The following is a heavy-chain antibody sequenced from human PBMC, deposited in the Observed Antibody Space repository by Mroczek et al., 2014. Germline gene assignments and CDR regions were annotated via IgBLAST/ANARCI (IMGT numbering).Heavy chain of an antibody. D-gene: IGHD3-3*01. Sequence: QVQLVESGPGLVKPSETLSLTCTVSGGSISSYYWSWIRQPAGKGLEWIGRIYTSGSTNYNPSLKSRVTMSVDTSKNQFSLKLSSVTAADTAVYYCAREEHVWSGSPGGYYYYYMDVWGKGTTVTVSS. CDR1: GGSISSYY. V-gene: IGHV4-4*07. CDR2: IYTSGST. J-gene: IGHJ6*03. CDR3: AREEHVWSGSPGGYYYYYMDV.